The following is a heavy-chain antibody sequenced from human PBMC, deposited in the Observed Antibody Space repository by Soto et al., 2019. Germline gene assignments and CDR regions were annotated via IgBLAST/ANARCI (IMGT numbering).Heavy chain of an antibody. J-gene: IGHJ4*02. Sequence: QVQLVQSGAEVKKPGTSVKVSCKASGYTFTSYGISWVRQAPGQGLEWMGWISAYNGNTNYAQKLQGRVTMTTDTSTSTAYMELMSLRSDDTAVYFCAGLDSSAPDSEYWGQGPLVTVSS. D-gene: IGHD3-22*01. CDR2: ISAYNGNT. CDR1: GYTFTSYG. CDR3: AGLDSSAPDSEY. V-gene: IGHV1-18*01.